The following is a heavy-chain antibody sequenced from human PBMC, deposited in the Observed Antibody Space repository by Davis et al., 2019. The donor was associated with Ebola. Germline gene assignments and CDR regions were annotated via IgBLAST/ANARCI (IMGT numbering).Heavy chain of an antibody. CDR2: IKQDGSEK. CDR3: ARDHFPCSGYSSSCDYFDY. V-gene: IGHV3-7*01. J-gene: IGHJ4*02. Sequence: GESLKISCAASGFTFSSYWMSWVRQAPGKGLEWVANIKQDGSEKYYVDSVKGRFTISRDNAKNSLYLQMNSLRAEDTAVYYCARDHFPCSGYSSSCDYFDYWGQGTLVTVSS. CDR1: GFTFSSYW. D-gene: IGHD6-13*01.